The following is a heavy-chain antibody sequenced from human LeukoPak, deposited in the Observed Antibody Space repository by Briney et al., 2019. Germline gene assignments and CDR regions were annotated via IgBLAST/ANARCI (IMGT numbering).Heavy chain of an antibody. CDR3: ARQTFARYFDY. V-gene: IGHV4-61*05. J-gene: IGHJ4*02. CDR2: IYYSGST. Sequence: KTSETLSLTCTVSGGSISSTGYSWSWIRQPPGKGLEWIGYIYYSGSTNYNPSLKSRVTISVDTSKNQFSLKLSSVTAADTAVYYCARQTFARYFDYWGQGTLVTVSS. CDR1: GGSISSTGYS.